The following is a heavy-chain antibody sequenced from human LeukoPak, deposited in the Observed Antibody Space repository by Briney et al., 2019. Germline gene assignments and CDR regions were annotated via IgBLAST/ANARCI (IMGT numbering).Heavy chain of an antibody. CDR1: GGSISSYY. D-gene: IGHD2-15*01. CDR2: IYHSGRT. Sequence: SETLSLTCTVSGGSISSYYWGWIRQPPGKGLEWIGSIYHSGRTYYNPSLKSRVTISVDKSKNQFSLKLSSVTATDTAVYCCARMRNLGYCSGGSCPDAFDIWGQGTMVTVSS. J-gene: IGHJ3*02. V-gene: IGHV4-39*07. CDR3: ARMRNLGYCSGGSCPDAFDI.